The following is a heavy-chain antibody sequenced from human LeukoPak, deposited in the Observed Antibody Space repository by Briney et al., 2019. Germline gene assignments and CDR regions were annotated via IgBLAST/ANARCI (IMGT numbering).Heavy chain of an antibody. D-gene: IGHD1-1*01. CDR3: ARGQLDSDAFDI. J-gene: IGHJ3*02. V-gene: IGHV4-30-4*01. CDR2: IYYSGST. Sequence: SETLSLTCTVSGGSISSGHHYWSWIRQPPGKGLEWIGNIYYSGSTYYSPSLKSRVSISVDTSRNQFSLKLSSVTAADTAVHYCARGQLDSDAFDIWGQGTMVTVSS. CDR1: GGSISSGHHY.